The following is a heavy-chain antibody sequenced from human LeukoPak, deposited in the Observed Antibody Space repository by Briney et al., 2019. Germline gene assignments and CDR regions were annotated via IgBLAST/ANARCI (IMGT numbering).Heavy chain of an antibody. CDR3: ARGPPGNQRFYDS. D-gene: IGHD1-26*01. CDR1: GYPFSDFP. Sequence: GASLKVSCKASGYPFSDFPISWVRLAPGQGFEWMGWIITFNGDTNYGQKFRGRVTMTRDTSPNTVDLELRSLTSDDTAVYYCARGPPGNQRFYDSWGQGTLVTVSS. CDR2: IITFNGDT. J-gene: IGHJ5*01. V-gene: IGHV1-18*01.